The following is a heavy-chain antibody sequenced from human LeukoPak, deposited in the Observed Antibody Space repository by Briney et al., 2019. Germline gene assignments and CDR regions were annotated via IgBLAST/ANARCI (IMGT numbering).Heavy chain of an antibody. V-gene: IGHV1-18*01. CDR2: ISAYNGNT. CDR3: ARVPRELGAY. Sequence: ASVKVSCKASGYTFTSYGITWVRQAPGQGLEWMGWISAYNGNTNYAQKLQGRVTMTRDISISTAYMELTSLRSEDTALYYCARVPRELGAYWGQGTLVTVSS. J-gene: IGHJ4*02. D-gene: IGHD3-16*01. CDR1: GYTFTSYG.